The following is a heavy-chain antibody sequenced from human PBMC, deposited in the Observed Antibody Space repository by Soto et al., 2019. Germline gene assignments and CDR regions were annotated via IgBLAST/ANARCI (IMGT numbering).Heavy chain of an antibody. D-gene: IGHD6-13*01. J-gene: IGHJ4*02. V-gene: IGHV4-39*01. CDR3: ARFKAAGTEFGY. CDR1: GGSISSSSYY. CDR2: IYYSGST. Sequence: QLQLQESGPGLVKPSETLSLTCTVSGGSISSSSYYWGWIRQPPGKGLAWIGSIYYSGSTYYNPSLKSRVAITVDTSKTQCSLKLSSVTAADPAVYYCARFKAAGTEFGYWGQGTLVTVSS.